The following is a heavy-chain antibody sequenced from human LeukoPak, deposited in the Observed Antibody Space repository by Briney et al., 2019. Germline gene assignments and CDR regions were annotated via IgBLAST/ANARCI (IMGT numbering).Heavy chain of an antibody. J-gene: IGHJ4*02. V-gene: IGHV6-1*01. Sequence: SQTLSLTCAISGDSVSSNSDAWNWIRQSPSRGLEWLGRTYYRSRWYNDYAVSVKSRISISPDTSRNQFSLQLDSVTPEDTAVYYCARLDANFADFWGQGTLVTVSS. CDR2: TYYRSRWYN. CDR1: GDSVSSNSDA. D-gene: IGHD1-7*01. CDR3: ARLDANFADF.